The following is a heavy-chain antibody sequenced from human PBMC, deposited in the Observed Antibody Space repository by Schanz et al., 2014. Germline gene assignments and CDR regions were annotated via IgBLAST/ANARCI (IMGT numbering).Heavy chain of an antibody. D-gene: IGHD2-21*01. Sequence: QVQLQESGPGLVKPSGTLSLTCVVSGGSISSGVWWTWARQSPGKGLEWIGESFHSGTTNYNPSRVSRLTIAVDNSKNQYPHSLSSETAADTAVYYCPRSTLWYYDVWGRGTMVIVSS. J-gene: IGHJ3*01. CDR2: SFHSGTT. CDR1: GGSISSGVW. CDR3: PRSTLWYYDV. V-gene: IGHV4-4*02.